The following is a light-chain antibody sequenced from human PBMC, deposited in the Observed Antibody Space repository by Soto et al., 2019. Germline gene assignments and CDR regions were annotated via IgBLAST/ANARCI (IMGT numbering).Light chain of an antibody. V-gene: IGKV3-20*01. CDR2: GAS. Sequence: EIVLTQSPGTLSLSPGERATLSCRASQSVSGSYLAWYQQKPGQAPRLLIYGASSRATGIPDRFSGSGSGTDFTFTISRLEPEDVAVYYCQQYGSSPRVTFGGGTKVEIK. J-gene: IGKJ4*01. CDR1: QSVSGSY. CDR3: QQYGSSPRVT.